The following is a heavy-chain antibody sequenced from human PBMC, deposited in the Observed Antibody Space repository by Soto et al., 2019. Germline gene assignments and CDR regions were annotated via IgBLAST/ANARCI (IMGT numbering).Heavy chain of an antibody. D-gene: IGHD7-27*01. V-gene: IGHV3-7*03. J-gene: IGHJ4*02. CDR3: VRELGLAY. Sequence: GGSLRLSCAASGFTLINYWMTWVRQAPGKGLEWVANINKDGSQKNYVDSVKGRFTIARDNGQNSLSLQINSLRVEDTAVYYCVRELGLAYWGQGALVTVSS. CDR2: INKDGSQK. CDR1: GFTLINYW.